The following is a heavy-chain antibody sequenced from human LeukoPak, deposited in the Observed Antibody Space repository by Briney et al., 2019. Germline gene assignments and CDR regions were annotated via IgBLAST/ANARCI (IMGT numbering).Heavy chain of an antibody. CDR2: IYYSGST. CDR1: GVSVSSGSYY. CDR3: ARGLKGYSYGYWHY. D-gene: IGHD5-18*01. V-gene: IGHV4-61*01. Sequence: SETLSLTCTVSGVSVSSGSYYWSWLRQPPGKGLEWIGYIYYSGSTNYNPSLKSRVTISVDTSKNQFSLKLSSVTAADTAVYYCARGLKGYSYGYWHYWGQGTLVTVSS. J-gene: IGHJ4*02.